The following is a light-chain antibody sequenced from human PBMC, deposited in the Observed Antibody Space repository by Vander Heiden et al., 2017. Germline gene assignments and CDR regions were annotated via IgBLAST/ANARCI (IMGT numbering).Light chain of an antibody. V-gene: IGKV3-15*01. Sequence: EVVITQSPATLSVSPGERATLSCRASQSVNSNLAWYQQNPGQAPRLLIYGASTRATGIPARFSGSGSGTEFTLTISSLQSEDFAVYYCQQDNNWPRTFGQGTKLEIK. J-gene: IGKJ2*01. CDR2: GAS. CDR3: QQDNNWPRT. CDR1: QSVNSN.